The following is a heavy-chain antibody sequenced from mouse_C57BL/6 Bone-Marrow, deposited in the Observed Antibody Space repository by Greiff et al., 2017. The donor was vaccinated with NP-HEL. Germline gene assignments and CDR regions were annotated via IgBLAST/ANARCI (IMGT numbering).Heavy chain of an antibody. Sequence: QVQLKESGPELVKPGASVKISCKASGYAFSSSWMNWVKQRPGKGLEWIGRIYPGDGDTNYNGKFKGKATLTADKSSSTAYMQLSSLTSEDSAVYFCAKENFSDYDGAWFAYWGQGTLVTVSA. D-gene: IGHD2-4*01. CDR3: AKENFSDYDGAWFAY. V-gene: IGHV1-82*01. CDR1: GYAFSSSW. CDR2: IYPGDGDT. J-gene: IGHJ3*01.